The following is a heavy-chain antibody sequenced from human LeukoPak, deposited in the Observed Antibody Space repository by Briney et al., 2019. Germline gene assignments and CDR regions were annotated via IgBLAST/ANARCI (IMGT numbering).Heavy chain of an antibody. J-gene: IGHJ4*02. CDR2: LYYSGST. CDR1: GGSISSYY. V-gene: IGHV4-59*08. Sequence: SETLSLTCTVPGGSISSYYWSWIRQPPGKGLEWLGHLYYSGSTNYNPSLKSRVTISVDTSKNQFSLKLSSVTAADTAVYYCARLQGVSSSWSIGYWGQGTLVTVSS. CDR3: ARLQGVSSSWSIGY. D-gene: IGHD6-13*01.